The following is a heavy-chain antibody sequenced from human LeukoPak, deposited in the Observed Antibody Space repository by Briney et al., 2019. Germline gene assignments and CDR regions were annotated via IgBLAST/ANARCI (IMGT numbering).Heavy chain of an antibody. CDR2: IWYDGSNK. CDR3: ARDGPQQLSAGHFDY. J-gene: IGHJ4*02. D-gene: IGHD6-13*01. CDR1: GFTFSSYG. Sequence: PGGSLRLSCAASGFTFSSYGTHWVRQAPGKGLEWVAVIWYDGSNKYYADSVKGRFTISRDNSKNTLYLQMNSLRAEDTAVYYCARDGPQQLSAGHFDYWGQGTLVTVSS. V-gene: IGHV3-33*01.